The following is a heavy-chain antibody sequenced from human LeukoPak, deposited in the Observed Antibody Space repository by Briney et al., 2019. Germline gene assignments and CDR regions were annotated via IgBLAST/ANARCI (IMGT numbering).Heavy chain of an antibody. CDR1: GFTFSSYG. J-gene: IGHJ4*02. CDR3: AKDGYSGYDYFFDY. D-gene: IGHD5-12*01. Sequence: GGSLRLSCAASGFTFSSYGMHWVRQAPGKGLEWVAVISYDGSNKYHADSVKGRFTISRDNSKNTLYLQMNSLRAEDTAVYYCAKDGYSGYDYFFDYWGQGTLVTVSS. V-gene: IGHV3-30*18. CDR2: ISYDGSNK.